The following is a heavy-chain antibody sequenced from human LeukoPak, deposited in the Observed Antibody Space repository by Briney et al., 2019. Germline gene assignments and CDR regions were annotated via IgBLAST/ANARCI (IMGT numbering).Heavy chain of an antibody. CDR2: IIPIFGTA. J-gene: IGHJ5*02. Sequence: ASVKVSCKASGGTFSSYAISWVRQAPGQGLEWMGGIIPIFGTANYAQKFQGRVTITTDESTSTAYMELSSLRSEDTAVYYCARAGTVTTSWFDPWGQGTLVTVSS. CDR1: GGTFSSYA. V-gene: IGHV1-69*05. CDR3: ARAGTVTTSWFDP. D-gene: IGHD4-17*01.